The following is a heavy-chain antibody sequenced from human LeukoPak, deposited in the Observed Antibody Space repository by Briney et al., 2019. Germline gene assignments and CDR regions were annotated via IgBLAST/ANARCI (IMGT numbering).Heavy chain of an antibody. CDR2: ISGDGTRT. D-gene: IGHD5-24*01. J-gene: IGHJ4*02. CDR1: GFSFSSYA. V-gene: IGHV3-23*01. CDR3: VRGAGYNYPYYFDY. Sequence: GGSLRLSCAASGFSFSSYAMTWARQAPVKGLEWVSAISGDGTRTYYADSVKGRFTISRDNSKNTLYLQMNSLRAEDTAVYYCVRGAGYNYPYYFDYWGQGTLVTVSS.